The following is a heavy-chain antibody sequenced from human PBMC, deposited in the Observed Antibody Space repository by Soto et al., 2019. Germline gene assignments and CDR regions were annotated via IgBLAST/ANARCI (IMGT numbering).Heavy chain of an antibody. CDR2: MNPNSGIT. CDR1: GYTFTSYD. Sequence: ASVKVSCKASGYTFTSYDINWVRQATGQGLEWMGWMNPNSGITGYAQKFQGRVTMTRNTSISTAYMELSSLRSEDTAVYYCARGRHYDILTGYYTPYYYYGMDVWGQGTTVTVSS. CDR3: ARGRHYDILTGYYTPYYYYGMDV. J-gene: IGHJ6*02. D-gene: IGHD3-9*01. V-gene: IGHV1-8*01.